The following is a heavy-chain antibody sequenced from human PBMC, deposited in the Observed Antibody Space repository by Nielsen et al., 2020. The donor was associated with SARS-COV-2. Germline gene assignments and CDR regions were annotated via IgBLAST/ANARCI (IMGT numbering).Heavy chain of an antibody. V-gene: IGHV3-53*04. CDR3: ASAIVVVPAANYYGMDV. D-gene: IGHD2-2*01. CDR1: GFTVSSNY. Sequence: GESLKISCAASGFTVSSNYMSWVRQAPGKGLEWVSVIYSGGSTYYADSVKGRFTISRHNSKNTLYLQMSSLRAEDTAVYYCASAIVVVPAANYYGMDVWGQGTTVTVSS. J-gene: IGHJ6*02. CDR2: IYSGGST.